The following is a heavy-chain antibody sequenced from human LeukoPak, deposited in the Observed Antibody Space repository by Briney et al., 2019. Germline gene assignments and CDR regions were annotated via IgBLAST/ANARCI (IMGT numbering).Heavy chain of an antibody. D-gene: IGHD6-13*01. CDR2: ISGSGGST. J-gene: IGHJ3*02. CDR3: ARDWNSRDYAFDI. V-gene: IGHV3-23*01. CDR1: GFTFSSYA. Sequence: PGGSLRLSCAASGFTFSSYAMSWVRQAPGKGLEWVSAISGSGGSTYYADSVKGRFTISRDNSKNTLYLQMDSLRAEDTAVYYCARDWNSRDYAFDIWGQGTMVTVSS.